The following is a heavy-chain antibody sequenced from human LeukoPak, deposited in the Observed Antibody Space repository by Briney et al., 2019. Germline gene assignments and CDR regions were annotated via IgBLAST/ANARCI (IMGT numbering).Heavy chain of an antibody. CDR1: GYTFTAYY. J-gene: IGHJ4*02. Sequence: ASVKVSRKASGYTFTAYYIHWVRQAPGQPLEWMGWIHTHSGGTNYAQSFQGRVTMTRDTSITTAYMELSSLGSDDTAMYYCARGLFSPGDQWGQGTLVTVST. CDR3: ARGLFSPGDQ. CDR2: IHTHSGGT. V-gene: IGHV1-2*02. D-gene: IGHD2/OR15-2a*01.